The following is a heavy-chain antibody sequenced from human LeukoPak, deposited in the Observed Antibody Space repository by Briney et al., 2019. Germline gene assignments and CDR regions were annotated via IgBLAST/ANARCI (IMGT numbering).Heavy chain of an antibody. CDR1: GFTFSSYV. CDR3: AVDCSGGSCYSTRAVSGWVPPGDY. Sequence: GGSLRLSCAASGFTFSSYVMHWVRQAPGKGLEWVSSISSSCSYIYYADSVKGRFTISRDNAKNSLYLQMNSLRAEDTAVYYCAVDCSGGSCYSTRAVSGWVPPGDYWGQGTLVTVSS. CDR2: ISSSCSYI. D-gene: IGHD2-15*01. V-gene: IGHV3-21*01. J-gene: IGHJ4*02.